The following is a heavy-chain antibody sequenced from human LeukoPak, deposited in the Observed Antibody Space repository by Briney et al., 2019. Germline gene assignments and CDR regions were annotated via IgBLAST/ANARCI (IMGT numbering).Heavy chain of an antibody. J-gene: IGHJ4*02. D-gene: IGHD5-18*01. V-gene: IGHV3-23*01. CDR2: ISGSGGST. Sequence: GGSLRLSCAASGFTFSSYAISWVRQGPGKGLEWVSAISGSGGSTYYADSVKGRFTISRDNSKNTLYLQMNSLRAEDTAVYYCAKGDIVDTAIPFDYWGQGTLVTVSS. CDR1: GFTFSSYA. CDR3: AKGDIVDTAIPFDY.